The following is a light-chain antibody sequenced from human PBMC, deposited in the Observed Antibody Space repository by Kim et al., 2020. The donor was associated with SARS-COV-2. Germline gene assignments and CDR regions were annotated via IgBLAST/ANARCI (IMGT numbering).Light chain of an antibody. J-gene: IGKJ1*01. CDR2: GAS. V-gene: IGKV3-20*01. Sequence: EIVLTQSPGTLSLSTGERATLSCWASQTVSSDYLAWYQQKPGQAPRLLIYGASNRAAGIPDRFSGSGSGTGFTLTISRLEPEDFAVYYCQQYGTSTWTFGQGTKVEI. CDR3: QQYGTSTWT. CDR1: QTVSSDY.